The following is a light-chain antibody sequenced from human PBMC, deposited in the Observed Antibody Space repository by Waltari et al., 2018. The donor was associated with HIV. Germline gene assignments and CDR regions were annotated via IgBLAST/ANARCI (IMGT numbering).Light chain of an antibody. CDR1: NIGSKN. V-gene: IGLV3-9*01. Sequence: SYELTQPLSVSVALGQTARITCGGTNIGSKNVHWYQQKPGQAPVLVIYRDDNRPSGIPDRLSGSNSGNTATLTISRVQAGDEADYYCQVWESTVVFGGGTKLTVL. CDR3: QVWESTVV. J-gene: IGLJ2*01. CDR2: RDD.